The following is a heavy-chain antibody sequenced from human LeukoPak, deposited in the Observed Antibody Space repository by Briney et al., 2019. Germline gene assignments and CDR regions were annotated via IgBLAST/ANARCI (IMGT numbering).Heavy chain of an antibody. CDR3: ARDSTYYYGSGSYYPAGYMDV. Sequence: SETLSLTCAVYGGSFSGYYWSWIRQPPGKGLEWIGEINHSGSTNYNPSLKSRVTMSVDTSKNQFSLKLSSVTAADTAVYYCARDSTYYYGSGSYYPAGYMDVWGKGTTVTISS. D-gene: IGHD3-10*01. CDR1: GGSFSGYY. J-gene: IGHJ6*03. CDR2: INHSGST. V-gene: IGHV4-34*01.